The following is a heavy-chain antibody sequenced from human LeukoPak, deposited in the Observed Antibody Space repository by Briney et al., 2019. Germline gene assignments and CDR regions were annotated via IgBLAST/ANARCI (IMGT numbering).Heavy chain of an antibody. CDR2: INPNSGGT. J-gene: IGHJ5*02. Sequence: ASVKVSCKASGYTFTGYYMHWVRQAPGQGLEWMGWINPNSGGTKYAPKCQDRVTMTRDTSISTAYMELSRLTSDDTAVYYCARELRSAAGTWGQGTLVTVSS. CDR3: ARELRSAAGT. CDR1: GYTFTGYY. V-gene: IGHV1-2*02. D-gene: IGHD6-13*01.